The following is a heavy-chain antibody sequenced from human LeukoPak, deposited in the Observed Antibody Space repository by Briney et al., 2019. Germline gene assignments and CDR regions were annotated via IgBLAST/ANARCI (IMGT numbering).Heavy chain of an antibody. CDR2: ISGSGGST. Sequence: QSGGSLRLSCAASGFTFSSYAMSWVRQAPGKGLEWVSAISGSGGSTYYADSVKGRFTISRDNSKNTLYLQMNSLRAEDTAVYYCAKDPLYYYDSSGSKPPFDYWGQGTLVTVSS. V-gene: IGHV3-23*01. CDR3: AKDPLYYYDSSGSKPPFDY. CDR1: GFTFSSYA. D-gene: IGHD3-22*01. J-gene: IGHJ4*02.